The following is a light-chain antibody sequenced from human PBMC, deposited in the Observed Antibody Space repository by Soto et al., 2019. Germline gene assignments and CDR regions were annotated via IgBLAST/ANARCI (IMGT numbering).Light chain of an antibody. Sequence: DIQMTQSPSSLSASVGDRVTITCRASQSISRYLNWYQHRPGQAPKLLINAASNLRSGVPSRFSGSGSGTDFTLTITSLQPEDFAFYYCQQSYVTPPITFGQGTRLE. J-gene: IGKJ5*01. CDR2: AAS. CDR3: QQSYVTPPIT. V-gene: IGKV1-39*01. CDR1: QSISRY.